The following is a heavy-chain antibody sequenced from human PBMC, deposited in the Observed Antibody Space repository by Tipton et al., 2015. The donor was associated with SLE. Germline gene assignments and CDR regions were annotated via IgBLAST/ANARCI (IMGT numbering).Heavy chain of an antibody. Sequence: LSLTCTVSGGSISSGGYYWSWIRQHPGKGLEWIGYIYYSGSTNYNPSLKSRVTISVDTSKNQFSLKLSSVTAADTAVYYCARETLVVPAAIGDYYYYYGMDVWGQGTTVTVSS. CDR3: ARETLVVPAAIGDYYYYYGMDV. CDR2: IYYSGST. J-gene: IGHJ6*02. V-gene: IGHV4-61*08. D-gene: IGHD2-2*02. CDR1: GGSISSGGYY.